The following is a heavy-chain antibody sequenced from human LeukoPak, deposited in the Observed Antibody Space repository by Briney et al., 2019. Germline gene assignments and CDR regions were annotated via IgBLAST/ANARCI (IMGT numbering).Heavy chain of an antibody. CDR2: INHSGST. V-gene: IGHV4-34*01. CDR3: AREAATISY. CDR1: GGSFSGYY. J-gene: IGHJ4*02. Sequence: PSETLSLTCAVYGGSFSGYYWSWIPQPPGKGLERIGEINHSGSTNYDPSLKSRVTISVDTSKNQFSLKLSSVTAADTAVYYCAREAATISYWGQGTLVTVSS. D-gene: IGHD5-12*01.